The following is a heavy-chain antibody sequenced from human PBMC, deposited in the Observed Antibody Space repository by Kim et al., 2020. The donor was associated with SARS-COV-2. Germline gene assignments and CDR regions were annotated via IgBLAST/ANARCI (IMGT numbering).Heavy chain of an antibody. CDR3: ARGGNSTVTTYWFDP. Sequence: GGSLRLSCVASGFTFSSYEMNWVRQAPGKGLEWVSYISSSGSTIYYADSVKGRFTISRDNAKNSLYLQMNSLRAEDTAVYYCARGGNSTVTTYWFDPWGQGTLVTVSS. V-gene: IGHV3-48*03. D-gene: IGHD4-17*01. CDR1: GFTFSSYE. CDR2: ISSSGSTI. J-gene: IGHJ5*02.